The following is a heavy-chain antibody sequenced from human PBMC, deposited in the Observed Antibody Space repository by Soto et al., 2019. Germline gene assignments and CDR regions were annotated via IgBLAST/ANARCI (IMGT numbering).Heavy chain of an antibody. CDR3: ARDSGGALDS. CDR1: GFVFSNYW. V-gene: IGHV3-7*04. J-gene: IGHJ4*02. Sequence: VGSLRLSCEASGFVFSNYWMAWVRQAPGKGLEWVANIRQDGADIGNADSVRGRFIISRDNTKNSLYLQLNSLRAEDTAIYYCARDSGGALDSWGKGILVTVSS. CDR2: IRQDGADI. D-gene: IGHD2-8*02.